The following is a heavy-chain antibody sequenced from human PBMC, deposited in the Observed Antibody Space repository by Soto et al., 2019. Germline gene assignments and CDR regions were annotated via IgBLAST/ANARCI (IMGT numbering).Heavy chain of an antibody. CDR2: IYYSGST. Sequence: SETLSLTCTVSGGSISSYYWSWIRQPPGKGLEWIGYIYYSGSTNYNPSLKSRVTISVDTSKNQFSQKLSSVTAADTAVYYCARDRFRGWFDPWGQGTLVTVSS. D-gene: IGHD3-10*01. CDR3: ARDRFRGWFDP. V-gene: IGHV4-59*01. J-gene: IGHJ5*02. CDR1: GGSISSYY.